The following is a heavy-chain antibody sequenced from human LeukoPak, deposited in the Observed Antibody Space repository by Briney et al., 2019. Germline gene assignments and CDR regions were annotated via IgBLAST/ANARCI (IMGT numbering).Heavy chain of an antibody. J-gene: IGHJ5*02. CDR1: GYTFTGYY. CDR3: ARDRLVVVAATLNWFDP. Sequence: GASVKASCKASGYTFTGYYMHWVRQAPGQGLEWMGWINPNSGGTNYAQKFQGRVTMTRDTSISTAYMELSRLRSDDTAVYYCARDRLVVVAATLNWFDPWGQGTLVTVSS. CDR2: INPNSGGT. V-gene: IGHV1-2*02. D-gene: IGHD2-15*01.